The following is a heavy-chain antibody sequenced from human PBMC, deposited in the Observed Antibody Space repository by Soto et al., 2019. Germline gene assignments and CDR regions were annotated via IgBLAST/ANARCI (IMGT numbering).Heavy chain of an antibody. CDR2: INPNSGGT. Sequence: GASVKVSCKASGYTFTGYYMHWVQQAPGQGLEWMGWINPNSGGTNYAQKFQGRVTMTRDTSISTAYMELSRLRSDDTAVYYCARVGNIAVAAFDIWGQGTMVTFSS. J-gene: IGHJ3*02. CDR1: GYTFTGYY. CDR3: ARVGNIAVAAFDI. D-gene: IGHD6-19*01. V-gene: IGHV1-2*03.